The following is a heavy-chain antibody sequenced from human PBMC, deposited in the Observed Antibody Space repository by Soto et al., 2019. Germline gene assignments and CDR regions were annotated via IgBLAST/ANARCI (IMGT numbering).Heavy chain of an antibody. CDR3: ARCAEMATIYWFDP. J-gene: IGHJ5*02. CDR2: IWYDGSNK. D-gene: IGHD5-12*01. CDR1: GFTFSSYG. V-gene: IGHV3-33*01. Sequence: GGSLRLSCAASGFTFSSYGMHWVRQAPGKGLEWVAVIWYDGSNKYYADSVKGRFTISRDNSKNTLYLQMNSLRAEDTAVYYCARCAEMATIYWFDPWGQGTLVTVAS.